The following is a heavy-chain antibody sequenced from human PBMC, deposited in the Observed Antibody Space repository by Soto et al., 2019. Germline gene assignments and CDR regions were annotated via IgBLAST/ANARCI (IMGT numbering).Heavy chain of an antibody. D-gene: IGHD3-3*01. CDR2: ISGSDGKT. CDR1: GFSFDSYA. CDR3: ARWSYLDY. Sequence: GGSLRLSYAASGFSFDSYALSWVRQAPGKGLEWVSTISGSDGKTFYADSVKGRFSISRDTSQSTLYLQMNSLRADDTAMYYCARWSYLDYWGQGTRVTVSS. J-gene: IGHJ4*02. V-gene: IGHV3-23*01.